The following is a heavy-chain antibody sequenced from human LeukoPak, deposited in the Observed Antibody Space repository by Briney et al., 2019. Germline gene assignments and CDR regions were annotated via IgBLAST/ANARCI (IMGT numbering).Heavy chain of an antibody. CDR1: GYTLTELS. CDR3: ATGEDRFGVVISFDY. D-gene: IGHD3-3*01. CDR2: FDPEDGET. Sequence: ASVKVSSKVSGYTLTELSMHWVRQAPGKGLEWMGGFDPEDGETIYAQKFQGRVTMTEDTSTDTAYMELSSLRSEDTAVYYCATGEDRFGVVISFDYWGQGTLVTVSS. J-gene: IGHJ4*02. V-gene: IGHV1-24*01.